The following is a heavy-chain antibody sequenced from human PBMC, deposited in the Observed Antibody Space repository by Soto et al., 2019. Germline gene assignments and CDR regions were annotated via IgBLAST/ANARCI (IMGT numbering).Heavy chain of an antibody. J-gene: IGHJ6*02. V-gene: IGHV1-69*08. CDR2: ITPVLGTT. CDR3: ARRRYCGYDCYHKHYYGMDV. D-gene: IGHD2-21*02. CDR1: GDTFSSYT. Sequence: QVQLVQSEAEVKKPGSSVKVSCRASGDTFSSYTVNWVRQAPGRGLEWLGRITPVLGTTDYAQKFKGRVTITADKYTNIVYMELSSLRSEDRAVYYCARRRYCGYDCYHKHYYGMDVWGQGTTVTVAS.